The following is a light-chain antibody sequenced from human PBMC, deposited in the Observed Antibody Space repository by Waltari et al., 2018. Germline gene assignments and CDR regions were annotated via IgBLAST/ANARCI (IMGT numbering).Light chain of an antibody. J-gene: IGLJ7*01. Sequence: QLVFTQSPSASAYLAASLNLTFPPRSGHHNHANAWHQPQPEKGPRYLMRVNSDGRHIKGDGIPDRFSGSSSGAERSLTISSLQSEDEAGYYCQASGTGVYAVFGGGTHLTVL. CDR2: VNSDGRH. CDR3: QASGTGVYAV. V-gene: IGLV4-69*01. CDR1: SGHHNHA.